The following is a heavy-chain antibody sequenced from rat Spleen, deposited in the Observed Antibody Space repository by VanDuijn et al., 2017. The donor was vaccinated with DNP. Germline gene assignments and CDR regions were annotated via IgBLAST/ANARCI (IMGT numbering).Heavy chain of an antibody. V-gene: IGHV3-1*01. CDR2: ISHSDST. J-gene: IGHJ3*01. Sequence: EVQLQESGPGLLKPSQSLSLTCSVTGYSISRTYWGWFRKLPGNKMEWIGYISHSDSTGYNPSLNSRISITRDTSKNQFFLQLNSVTTEDTATYYGAKGDYSGDWFAYWGQGTLVTVSS. D-gene: IGHD1-1*01. CDR1: GYSISRTY. CDR3: AKGDYSGDWFAY.